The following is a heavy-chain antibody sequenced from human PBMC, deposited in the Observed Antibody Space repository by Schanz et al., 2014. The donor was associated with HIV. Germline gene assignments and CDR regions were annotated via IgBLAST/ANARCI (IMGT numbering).Heavy chain of an antibody. V-gene: IGHV3-30*03. CDR1: GFTFSSYG. Sequence: QGQLVQSGGGVVQPGRSLRLSCAASGFTFSSYGMHWVRQAPGKGLEWVAVRSYDGRNKNDADSVKGRFTISRDNSKNRVFLQMNSLSTEDAAVYHWSRSQNGTSCCSALDFWGQGTPVTV. CDR2: RSYDGRNK. J-gene: IGHJ4*02. CDR3: SRSQNGTSCCSALDF. D-gene: IGHD2-2*01.